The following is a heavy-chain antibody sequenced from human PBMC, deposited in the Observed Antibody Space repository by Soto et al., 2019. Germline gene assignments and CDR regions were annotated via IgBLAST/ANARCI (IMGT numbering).Heavy chain of an antibody. V-gene: IGHV1-46*01. CDR3: ARALAAGDR. D-gene: IGHD6-13*01. CDR1: GYTFTHYY. Sequence: QVQLVQSGAEVKKPGASVKLSCRTSGYTFTHYYIHWVRQAPGQGLEWLAIINPASASTNYAQDFQGTLTLTMDTSTTTVYMAISGLRAKDTAIFYCARALAAGDRWRQRTLVTVSS. CDR2: INPASAST. J-gene: IGHJ5*02.